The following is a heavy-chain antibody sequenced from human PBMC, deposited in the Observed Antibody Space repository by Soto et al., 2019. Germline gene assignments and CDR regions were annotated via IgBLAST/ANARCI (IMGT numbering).Heavy chain of an antibody. Sequence: QVQLQESGPGLVKPSQTLSLTCSVSGVSINSGGYYWSWIRHHPGKGLEWIGYIYYTGHTFYNASLKSRVAFSLDTSKNQFSLKLSSVTAADTAVYYCARGSQLERDALDIWGQGTMVTVSS. CDR3: ARGSQLERDALDI. D-gene: IGHD1-1*01. CDR1: GVSINSGGYY. CDR2: IYYTGHT. V-gene: IGHV4-31*03. J-gene: IGHJ3*02.